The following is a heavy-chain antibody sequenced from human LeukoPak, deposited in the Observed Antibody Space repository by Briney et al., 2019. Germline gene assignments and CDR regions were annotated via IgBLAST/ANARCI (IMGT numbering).Heavy chain of an antibody. D-gene: IGHD2-15*01. V-gene: IGHV4-31*03. Sequence: SQTLSLTCTVSGGSISSGGYYWSWIRQHPGKGLEWIGYIYYSGSTYYNPSLKSRVTISVDTSKNQFSLKLSSVTAADTAVYYCARGGGGNLHFDYWGQGTLVTVSS. CDR2: IYYSGST. CDR1: GGSISSGGYY. CDR3: ARGGGGNLHFDY. J-gene: IGHJ4*02.